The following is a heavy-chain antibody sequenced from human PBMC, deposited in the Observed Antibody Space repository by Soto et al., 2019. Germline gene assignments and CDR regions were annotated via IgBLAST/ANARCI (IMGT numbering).Heavy chain of an antibody. CDR2: ICHTGNT. Sequence: QLHLQESGPGLVKPSETLSLTCTVSGVSISSSSYCWGWVRQPPGKGLEWIGSICHTGNTYSSPSLKSRVTISVDSSKSPISLKVNSVTAADTAVYYCTREWQQLGTPFDYWGQGTLVTVSS. V-gene: IGHV4-39*02. D-gene: IGHD6-13*01. J-gene: IGHJ4*02. CDR1: GVSISSSSYC. CDR3: TREWQQLGTPFDY.